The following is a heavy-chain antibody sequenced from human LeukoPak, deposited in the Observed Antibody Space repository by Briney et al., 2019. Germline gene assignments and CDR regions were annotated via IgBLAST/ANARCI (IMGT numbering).Heavy chain of an antibody. CDR2: ITDSGAST. CDR1: GFSFSTFA. J-gene: IGHJ4*02. Sequence: PGGSLRLSCAASGFSFSTFAMSWVRQAPGKGLEWVSTITDSGASTYYADSVKGRFTISRDNPKNTMYLQMDSLTAEDTAVYYCAKTMGRIDVDYWGQGTLITVSS. D-gene: IGHD2-15*01. V-gene: IGHV3-23*01. CDR3: AKTMGRIDVDY.